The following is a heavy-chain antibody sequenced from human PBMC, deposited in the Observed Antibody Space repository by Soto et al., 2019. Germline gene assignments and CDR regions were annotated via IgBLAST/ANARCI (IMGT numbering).Heavy chain of an antibody. Sequence: ASVKVSCKVSGYTLTELSMHWVRQAPGKGLEWMGGFDPEDGETIYAQKFQGRVTMTVDTSTDTAYMELSSLRSEDTAVYYCATDLRDTAMASYCGGDCYENYWGQGTLVTVSS. CDR3: ATDLRDTAMASYCGGDCYENY. J-gene: IGHJ4*02. CDR2: FDPEDGET. D-gene: IGHD2-21*02. CDR1: GYTLTELS. V-gene: IGHV1-24*01.